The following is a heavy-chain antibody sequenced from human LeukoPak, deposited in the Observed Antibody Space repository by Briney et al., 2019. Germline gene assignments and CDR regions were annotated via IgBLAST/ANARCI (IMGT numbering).Heavy chain of an antibody. V-gene: IGHV3-66*01. J-gene: IGHJ4*02. D-gene: IGHD3-10*01. CDR3: ARDNFHYGSTY. CDR1: GFTDSTNY. Sequence: GGSLRLSCAASGFTDSTNYMSWVRQAPGKGLDWVSILYSGGSTYYADSVKGRFTISRDNSKNTLYLQMNSLRAEDTAVYYCARDNFHYGSTYWGQGTLVTVSS. CDR2: LYSGGST.